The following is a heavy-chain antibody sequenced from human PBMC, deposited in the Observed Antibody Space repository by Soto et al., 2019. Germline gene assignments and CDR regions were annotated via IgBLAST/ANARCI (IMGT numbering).Heavy chain of an antibody. CDR1: GFTFSSYG. Sequence: GGSLRLSCAASGFTFSSYGMHWVRQTPGKGLEWVAVISYDGSNKYHADSVKGRFTISRDNSKNTLYLQMNSLRAEDTAVYYCAKGFRTLTTVDYWGQGTLVTVSS. V-gene: IGHV3-30*18. CDR2: ISYDGSNK. J-gene: IGHJ4*02. D-gene: IGHD4-17*01. CDR3: AKGFRTLTTVDY.